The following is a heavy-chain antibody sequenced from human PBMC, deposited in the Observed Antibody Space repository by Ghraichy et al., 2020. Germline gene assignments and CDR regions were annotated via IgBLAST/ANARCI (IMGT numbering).Heavy chain of an antibody. J-gene: IGHJ5*02. V-gene: IGHV4-59*01. D-gene: IGHD3-22*01. CDR2: IYYSGST. CDR1: GGSISSYY. CDR3: ARDVPYYYDSSGYYDH. Sequence: SETLSLTCTVSGGSISSYYWRWVRQPPGKGLEWVGYIYYSGSTNYNPSLKSGVTISVDTSTNQFSLKLSSVTAADTAVYYCARDVPYYYDSSGYYDHWGQGTLVTVSS.